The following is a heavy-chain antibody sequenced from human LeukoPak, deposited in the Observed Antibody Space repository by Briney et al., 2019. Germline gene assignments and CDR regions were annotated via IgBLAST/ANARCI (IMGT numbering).Heavy chain of an antibody. D-gene: IGHD1/OR15-1a*01. Sequence: SLENPSPTCSVSRAPLPPFYLRLLPQSPGEGLEWIGFMYYSGTRNYNPSFTGRITISVDTSKNQFSLHLSSVTAADTAVYYCARHGPANSFDFWGRGNLVTVSS. V-gene: IGHV4-59*08. CDR1: RAPLPPFY. CDR2: MYYSGTR. CDR3: ARHGPANSFDF. J-gene: IGHJ4*02.